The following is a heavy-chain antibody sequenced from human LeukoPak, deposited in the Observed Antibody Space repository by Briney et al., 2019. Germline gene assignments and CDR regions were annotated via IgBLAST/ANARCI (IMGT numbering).Heavy chain of an antibody. CDR3: ARARAVAGTMDY. CDR2: INHSGST. Sequence: GSLRLSCAASGFTFSSYAMSWIRQPPGKGLEWIGEINHSGSTNYNPSLKSRVTISVDTSKNQFSLKLSSVTAADTAVYYCARARAVAGTMDYWGQGTLVTVSS. CDR1: GFTFSSYA. V-gene: IGHV4-34*01. D-gene: IGHD6-19*01. J-gene: IGHJ4*02.